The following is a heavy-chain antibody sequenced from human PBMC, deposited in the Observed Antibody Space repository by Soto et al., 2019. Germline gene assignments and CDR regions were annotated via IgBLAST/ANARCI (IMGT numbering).Heavy chain of an antibody. CDR3: AKDRHLTTVVTHYYFDY. CDR2: ISYDGSNK. V-gene: IGHV3-30*18. J-gene: IGHJ4*02. Sequence: QVQLVESGGGVVQPGRSLRLSCAASGFTFSSYGMHWVRQAPGKGLEWVAVISYDGSNKYYADSVKGRFTISRDNSKNTLYLQMNSLRAEDTAVYYCAKDRHLTTVVTHYYFDYWGQGTLVTVSS. CDR1: GFTFSSYG. D-gene: IGHD4-17*01.